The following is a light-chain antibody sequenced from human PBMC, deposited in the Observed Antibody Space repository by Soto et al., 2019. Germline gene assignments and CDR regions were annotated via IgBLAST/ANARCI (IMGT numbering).Light chain of an antibody. Sequence: DIQMTQSPSSLSASVGDRVTIACQSSHDVSRNLNWFQQKAGEAPKLMIYDASNLERGVTSRFSASRSGTKFTLASSSMRPEDEATYYGKQYNGRLNFGGGT. V-gene: IGKV1-33*01. CDR2: DAS. J-gene: IGKJ4*01. CDR3: KQYNGRLN. CDR1: HDVSRN.